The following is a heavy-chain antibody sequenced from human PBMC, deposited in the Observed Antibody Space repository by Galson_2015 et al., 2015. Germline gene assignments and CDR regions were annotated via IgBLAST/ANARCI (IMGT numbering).Heavy chain of an antibody. Sequence: SVKVSCKASGYTFTSYDINWVRQATGQGLEWMGWMNPNSGNTGYAQKFQGRVTMTRNTSISTAYMELSSLRSEDTAVYYCARGLVAIFGVVNIGYYYYYMDVWGKGTTVTVSS. CDR1: GYTFTSYD. CDR3: ARGLVAIFGVVNIGYYYYYMDV. CDR2: MNPNSGNT. V-gene: IGHV1-8*01. J-gene: IGHJ6*03. D-gene: IGHD3-3*01.